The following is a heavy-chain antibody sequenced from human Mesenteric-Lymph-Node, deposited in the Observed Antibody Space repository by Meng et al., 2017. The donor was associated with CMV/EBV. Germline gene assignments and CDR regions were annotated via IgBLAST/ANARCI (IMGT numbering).Heavy chain of an antibody. CDR3: ARYRVGGTHYDY. V-gene: IGHV3-53*01. J-gene: IGHJ4*02. CDR1: GLTVSSNY. D-gene: IGHD1-26*01. CDR2: IYGDGTT. Sequence: GGSLRLSCAASGLTVSSNYMNWVRQAPGRGLEWVSVIYGDGTTKYADSVKGRFSISRDNAKNTLFLQMNSLRPEDTAVYYCARYRVGGTHYDYWGQGTLVTVSS.